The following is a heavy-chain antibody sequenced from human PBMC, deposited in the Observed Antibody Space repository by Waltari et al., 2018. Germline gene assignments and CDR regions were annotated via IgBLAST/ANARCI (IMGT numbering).Heavy chain of an antibody. CDR3: ATALGDSSSASRPFDF. CDR1: GYTFRDYY. V-gene: IGHV1-69-2*01. J-gene: IGHJ3*01. D-gene: IGHD6-19*01. CDR2: VDPEDGET. Sequence: EVQLLQSGAELKAPGTTVRISCKVSGYTFRDYYIHWVQQAPGKGLRWMGSVDPEDGETIYADNFQGRVTISADTSTDTAFMELSSLRSEDTAVFYCATALGDSSSASRPFDFWGQGTMITVSS.